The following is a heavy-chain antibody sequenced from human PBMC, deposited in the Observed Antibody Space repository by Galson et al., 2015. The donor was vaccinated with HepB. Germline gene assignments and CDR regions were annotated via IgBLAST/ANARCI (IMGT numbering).Heavy chain of an antibody. CDR1: GFTVSSSY. Sequence: SLRLSCAVSGFTVSSSYMGWVRQAPGKGLEWVSVIYVDGSAFYAGSVEGRFNIFRDNSKNTLHLQTNSLRAEDTAVYYCARGVGKSWSFDYWGQGTLVTVSS. CDR3: ARGVGKSWSFDY. V-gene: IGHV3-53*01. J-gene: IGHJ4*02. CDR2: IYVDGSA. D-gene: IGHD6-13*01.